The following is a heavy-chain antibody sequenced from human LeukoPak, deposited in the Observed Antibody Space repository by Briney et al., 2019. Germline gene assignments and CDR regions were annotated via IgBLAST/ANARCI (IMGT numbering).Heavy chain of an antibody. J-gene: IGHJ4*02. CDR2: TYYTSNWYN. Sequence: SQTLSLTCAISGDTVSSNNTAWNWIRQSPSRGLEWLGRTYYTSNWYNDYAISVESRITINPDTSKNQFSLQLNSVTPEDTAVYYCASTYYYGSGSHSLLAFFDYWGQGTLVTVSS. V-gene: IGHV6-1*01. CDR1: GDTVSSNNTA. CDR3: ASTYYYGSGSHSLLAFFDY. D-gene: IGHD3-10*01.